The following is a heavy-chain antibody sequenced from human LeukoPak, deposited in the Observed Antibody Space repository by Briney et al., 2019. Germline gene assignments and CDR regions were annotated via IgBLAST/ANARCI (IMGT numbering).Heavy chain of an antibody. V-gene: IGHV1-8*03. Sequence: ASVKVSCKASGYTFTSYGISWVRQATGQGLEWMGWMNPNSGYTVYAQKFQGRVTITRNTSISTAYMDLSSLRSEDTAVYYCARRRMGPFDYWGQGTLVTVSS. CDR1: GYTFTSYG. CDR2: MNPNSGYT. J-gene: IGHJ4*02. D-gene: IGHD3-16*01. CDR3: ARRRMGPFDY.